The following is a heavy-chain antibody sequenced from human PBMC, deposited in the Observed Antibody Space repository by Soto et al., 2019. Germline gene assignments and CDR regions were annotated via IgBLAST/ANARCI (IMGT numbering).Heavy chain of an antibody. V-gene: IGHV3-21*01. D-gene: IGHD4-17*01. CDR2: ISSSSSYI. CDR3: ARDDESAYADY. J-gene: IGHJ4*02. CDR1: GFTFSSYS. Sequence: GGSLRLSCAASGFTFSSYSMNWVRQAPGKGLEWVSSISSSSSYIYYADSVKGRFTISRDNAKNSLYLQMNSLRAEDTAVYYCARDDESAYADYWGQGTLGTVSS.